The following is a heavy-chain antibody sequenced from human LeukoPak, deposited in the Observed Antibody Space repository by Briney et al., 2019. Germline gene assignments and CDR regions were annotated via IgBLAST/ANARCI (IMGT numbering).Heavy chain of an antibody. CDR1: GFTFSSYG. V-gene: IGHV3-23*01. Sequence: GGSLRLSCAASGFTFSSYGMSWVRQAPGKGLEWVSAISGSGGSTYYADSVKGRFTISRDNSKNTLYLQMNSLRAEDTAVYYCASREYYDILTGYFRAYYFDYWGQGTLVTVSS. J-gene: IGHJ4*02. D-gene: IGHD3-9*01. CDR2: ISGSGGST. CDR3: ASREYYDILTGYFRAYYFDY.